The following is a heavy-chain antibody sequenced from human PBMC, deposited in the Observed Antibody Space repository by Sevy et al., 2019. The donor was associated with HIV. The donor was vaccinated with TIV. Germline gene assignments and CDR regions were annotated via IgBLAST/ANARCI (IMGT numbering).Heavy chain of an antibody. J-gene: IGHJ4*02. CDR1: GYSFTSYW. CDR2: IYPGDSDT. D-gene: IGHD6-6*01. CDR3: ARQIAARPAPFDY. Sequence: GESLKISCKGSGYSFTSYWIGWVRQMPGKGLEWMGIIYPGDSDTRYSPSFQGQVTISADKSIGTAYLQWSSLKASDTAMYYCARQIAARPAPFDYWGQGTLVTVSS. V-gene: IGHV5-51*01.